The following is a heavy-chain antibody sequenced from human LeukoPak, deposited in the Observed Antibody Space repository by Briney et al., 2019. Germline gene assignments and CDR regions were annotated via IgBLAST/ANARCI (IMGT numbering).Heavy chain of an antibody. D-gene: IGHD3-22*01. Sequence: GGSLRLSCAASGFTFSSYWMHWVRQAPGKGLVWVSLISSDGSSTSYSDSVKGRLTISRDHAKNTLYLQMNSLRVEDTAVYYCARRYYYESSGYPDYWGQGTLVTVSS. CDR3: ARRYYYESSGYPDY. V-gene: IGHV3-74*01. CDR2: ISSDGSST. J-gene: IGHJ4*02. CDR1: GFTFSSYW.